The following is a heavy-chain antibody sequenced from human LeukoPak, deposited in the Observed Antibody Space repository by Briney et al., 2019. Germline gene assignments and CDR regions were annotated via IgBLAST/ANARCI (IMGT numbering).Heavy chain of an antibody. Sequence: SETLSLSRAVYGGSFSGDYWSWIRQPPGKGLQWIGEINHSGNTNNNPSPKSRVTISVDTSKNQFSLKLSSVTAADTAVYYCATSGGTLGPTNYFAYWGQGTLVTVSS. CDR3: ATSGGTLGPTNYFAY. V-gene: IGHV4-34*01. CDR2: INHSGNT. D-gene: IGHD3-16*01. CDR1: GGSFSGDY. J-gene: IGHJ4*02.